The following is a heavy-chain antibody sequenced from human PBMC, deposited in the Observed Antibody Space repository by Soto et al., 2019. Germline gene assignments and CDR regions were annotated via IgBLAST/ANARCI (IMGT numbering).Heavy chain of an antibody. CDR2: IFGGGFGA. J-gene: IGHJ4*02. V-gene: IGHV3-23*01. D-gene: IGHD2-15*01. Sequence: EVQLMESGGGLVQPGGSLRLSCAGSGFTFSDFAMSWVRQAPGEGLEWVSGIFGGGFGAFYAGSVRGRFTSSRDNSRNTLYLKMDSLSAEDAAVYDCARQRGHPYESYSVDYCGQGTLVTVSS. CDR1: GFTFSDFA. CDR3: ARQRGHPYESYSVDY.